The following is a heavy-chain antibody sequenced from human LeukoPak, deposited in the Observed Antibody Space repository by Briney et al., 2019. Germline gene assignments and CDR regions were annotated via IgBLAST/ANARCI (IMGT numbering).Heavy chain of an antibody. CDR2: IYYRGST. Sequence: KASETLSRNCDGTGGSIGRYVESWVRRTPGKRLEWIGYIYYRGSTNYNPSLKSRVTISEDTSRNQFSLKLSSVTAADTAIYCCASSNHYYDSSGPEYFQHWGQGTLVTVSS. V-gene: IGHV4-59*01. CDR3: ASSNHYYDSSGPEYFQH. CDR1: GGSIGRYV. J-gene: IGHJ1*01. D-gene: IGHD3-22*01.